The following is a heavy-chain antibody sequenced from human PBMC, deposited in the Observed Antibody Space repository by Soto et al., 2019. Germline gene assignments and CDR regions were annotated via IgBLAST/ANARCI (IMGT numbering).Heavy chain of an antibody. CDR3: TKDRYYYDSSGYGDAFDI. D-gene: IGHD3-22*01. Sequence: GGSLRLSCAASGFTFSSYAMSWVRQAPGKGLEWVSAISGSGGSTYYADSVKGRFTISRDNSKNTLYLQMNSLRAEDTAVYYCTKDRYYYDSSGYGDAFDIWGQGTMVTVSS. J-gene: IGHJ3*02. CDR2: ISGSGGST. CDR1: GFTFSSYA. V-gene: IGHV3-23*01.